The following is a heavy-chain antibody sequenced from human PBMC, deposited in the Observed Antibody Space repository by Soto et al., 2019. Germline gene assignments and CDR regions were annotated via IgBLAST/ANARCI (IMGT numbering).Heavy chain of an antibody. V-gene: IGHV4-34*01. D-gene: IGHD6-13*01. Sequence: SETLSLTCAVYGGSFSGYYWTWIRQPPGKGLEWIGYIYYSGSTYYNPSLKSRVTISVDTSKNQFSLKLSSVTAADTAVYYCARLAAAGGLWWFDPWGQRTLVTVSS. CDR2: IYYSGST. J-gene: IGHJ5*02. CDR3: ARLAAAGGLWWFDP. CDR1: GGSFSGYY.